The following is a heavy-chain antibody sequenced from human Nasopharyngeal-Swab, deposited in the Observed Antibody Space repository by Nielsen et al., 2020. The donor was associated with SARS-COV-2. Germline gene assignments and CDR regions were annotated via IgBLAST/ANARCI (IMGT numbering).Heavy chain of an antibody. CDR1: GYTFTSYA. J-gene: IGHJ4*02. CDR2: INTNTGNP. D-gene: IGHD6-13*01. Sequence: ASVKVSCKASGYTFTSYAMNWVRQAPGQGLEWMGWINTNTGNPTYARGFTGRFVFSLDTSVSTAYLQISSLKAEDTAVYYCARGDWYSSSWLLKSYYFDYWGQGTLVTVSS. V-gene: IGHV7-4-1*02. CDR3: ARGDWYSSSWLLKSYYFDY.